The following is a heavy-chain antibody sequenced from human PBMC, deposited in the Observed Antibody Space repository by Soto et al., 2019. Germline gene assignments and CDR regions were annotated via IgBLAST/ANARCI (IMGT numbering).Heavy chain of an antibody. CDR1: GFIFSNYW. CDR2: ISNDGIVT. CDR3: SRDDSDWFFN. V-gene: IGHV3-74*01. J-gene: IGHJ4*02. D-gene: IGHD3-9*01. Sequence: GGSLRLSCEASGFIFSNYWMHWFRQAPGTGLVWVSRISNDGIVTTYADSVKGRFTISRDDSKKTAYLQMNSLESEDTAVYYCSRDDSDWFFNWGRGTLVTVSS.